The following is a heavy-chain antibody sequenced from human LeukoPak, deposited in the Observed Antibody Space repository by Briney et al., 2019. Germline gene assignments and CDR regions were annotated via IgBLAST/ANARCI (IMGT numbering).Heavy chain of an antibody. CDR2: ISGSGGST. Sequence: PGGSLRLSCAASGFTLGTYDMYWVRQAPGKGLEWVSAISGSGGSTYYADSVKGRFTISRDNSKNTLYLQMNSLRAEDTAVYYCAKDLAPLYSSFDFDYWGQGTLVTVSS. J-gene: IGHJ4*02. CDR3: AKDLAPLYSSFDFDY. D-gene: IGHD6-6*01. CDR1: GFTLGTYD. V-gene: IGHV3-23*01.